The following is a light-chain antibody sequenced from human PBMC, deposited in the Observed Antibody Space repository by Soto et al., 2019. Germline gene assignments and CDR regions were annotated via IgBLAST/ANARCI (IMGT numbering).Light chain of an antibody. Sequence: DIQMTQSPSSVSASVGDRVTITCRASQDISNWLAWYQQKPGKAPRLLIYAASTLQSGVPSRFSGSGSGTEFTLTITSLQPEDYASYYCQQRNSFPRTFGQGTKLDIK. V-gene: IGKV1D-12*01. CDR1: QDISNW. CDR3: QQRNSFPRT. J-gene: IGKJ2*01. CDR2: AAS.